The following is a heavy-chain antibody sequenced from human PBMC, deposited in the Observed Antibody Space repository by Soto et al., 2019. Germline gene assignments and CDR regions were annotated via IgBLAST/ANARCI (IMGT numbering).Heavy chain of an antibody. V-gene: IGHV1-69*02. Sequence: ASVKVSCKASGGTFSSYTISWVRQAPGQGLEWMGRIIPILGIANYAQKFQGRVTITADKSTSTAYMELSSLRSEDTAVYYCARASYDILTGYYINPGFDYWGQGTLVTVSS. D-gene: IGHD3-9*01. CDR3: ARASYDILTGYYINPGFDY. CDR1: GGTFSSYT. CDR2: IIPILGIA. J-gene: IGHJ4*02.